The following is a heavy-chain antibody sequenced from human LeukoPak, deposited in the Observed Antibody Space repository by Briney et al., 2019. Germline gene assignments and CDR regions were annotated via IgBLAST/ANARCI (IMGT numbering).Heavy chain of an antibody. Sequence: SGTLSLTCAVSGGSISSSNWWSWVRQPPGKGLEWIGEIYHSGSTNYNPSLKSRVTISVDKSKNQFSLKLSSVTAADTAVYYCARVLLPAPYYYYGMDVWGQGTTATVSS. CDR1: GGSISSSNW. CDR3: ARVLLPAPYYYYGMDV. J-gene: IGHJ6*02. D-gene: IGHD2-2*01. V-gene: IGHV4-4*02. CDR2: IYHSGST.